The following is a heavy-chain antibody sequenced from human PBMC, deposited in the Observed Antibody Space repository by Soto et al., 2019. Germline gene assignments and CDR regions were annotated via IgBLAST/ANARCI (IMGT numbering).Heavy chain of an antibody. CDR3: AILMEAAGYYFDY. J-gene: IGHJ4*02. Sequence: GGSLRLSCAASGFTFSSYAMSWVRQAPGKGLEWVSAISGSGGSTYYADSVKGRFTISRDNSKNTLYLQMNSLRAEDTAVYYCAILMEAAGYYFDYWGQGTLVTVSS. D-gene: IGHD2-8*01. CDR2: ISGSGGST. CDR1: GFTFSSYA. V-gene: IGHV3-23*01.